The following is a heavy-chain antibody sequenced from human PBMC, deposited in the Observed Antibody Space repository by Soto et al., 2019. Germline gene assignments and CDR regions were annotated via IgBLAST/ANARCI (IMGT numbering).Heavy chain of an antibody. J-gene: IGHJ5*02. CDR3: AKAAQTRYNWNDLGTWFDP. CDR2: IVPIFGIA. Sequence: QVQLVQSGAEVKKPGSSVKVSCKESGGTFSSYAIAWVRQAPGEGLEWMGGIVPIFGIANYAQKFQGRVAISADEATNPAYMELSSLRSDDTDVYYCAKAAQTRYNWNDLGTWFDPWGQGTLVIVSS. D-gene: IGHD1-1*01. V-gene: IGHV1-69*01. CDR1: GGTFSSYA.